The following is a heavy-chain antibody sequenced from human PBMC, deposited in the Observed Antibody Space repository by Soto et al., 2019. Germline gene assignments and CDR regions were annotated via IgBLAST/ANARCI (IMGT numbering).Heavy chain of an antibody. CDR1: GFTFSSYG. V-gene: IGHV3-30*18. CDR2: ISYDGSNK. J-gene: IGHJ6*02. Sequence: GASLRLSCAASGFTFSSYGMHWVRQAPGKGLKWVGVISYDGSNKYYADSVKGRFTISRDNSKNTLYLQMNSLRAEDTAVYYCAKDVVVGATTGLGDYYYYYGMDVWGQGTTVTVSS. D-gene: IGHD1-26*01. CDR3: AKDVVVGATTGLGDYYYYYGMDV.